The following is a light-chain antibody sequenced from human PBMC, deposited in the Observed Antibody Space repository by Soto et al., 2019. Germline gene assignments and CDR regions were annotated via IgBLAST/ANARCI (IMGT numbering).Light chain of an antibody. J-gene: IGLJ1*01. V-gene: IGLV2-14*01. CDR2: DVS. CDR1: SSDVGGYNY. CDR3: SSYTSNCAYV. Sequence: QSALTQPASVSGSPGQSITISCTGASSDVGGYNYVSWYQQHPGKAPKLIIFDVSNRPSGVSNRFSGSKSGNTASLTISGLEAEDEADYYCSSYTSNCAYVFGTGTKLTVL.